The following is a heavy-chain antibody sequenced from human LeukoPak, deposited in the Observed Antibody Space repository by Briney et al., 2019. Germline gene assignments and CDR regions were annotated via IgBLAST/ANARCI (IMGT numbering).Heavy chain of an antibody. D-gene: IGHD6-6*01. V-gene: IGHV3-15*01. J-gene: IGHJ4*02. CDR2: IKSKTDGGTT. CDR3: TAEYYSSSVDY. Sequence: GGSLRVSCAASGFTFSNAWMSWVCEAPGKGLEWVGRIKSKTDGGTTDYAAPVKGRFTISRDDSKNTLYLQMNSLKTEDTAVYYCTAEYYSSSVDYWGQGTLVTVSS. CDR1: GFTFSNAW.